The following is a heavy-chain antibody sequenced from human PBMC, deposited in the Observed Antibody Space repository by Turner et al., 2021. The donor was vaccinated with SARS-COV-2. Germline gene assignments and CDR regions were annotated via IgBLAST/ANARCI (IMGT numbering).Heavy chain of an antibody. D-gene: IGHD2-15*01. CDR1: GFTFSKFA. CDR3: AKGSELPSSWFDS. V-gene: IGHV3-23*01. CDR2: SSRSGDST. J-gene: IGHJ5*01. Sequence: EVQLLESGGGLVQPGGSLTVSCAASGFTFSKFAISCVRQSPGKGLEWVSASSRSGDSTYYADSVKGRFTISRDNSKNTMYLQMNSLRAEDTAVYYCAKGSELPSSWFDSWGQGTLVTVSS.